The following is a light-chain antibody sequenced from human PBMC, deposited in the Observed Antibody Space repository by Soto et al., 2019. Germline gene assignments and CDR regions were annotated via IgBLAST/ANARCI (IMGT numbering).Light chain of an antibody. J-gene: IGKJ2*01. CDR1: QSVSNSY. V-gene: IGKV3D-20*01. Sequence: EIVLTQSPATLSLSPGERATLSCGASQSVSNSYLAWYQQKPGLAPRLLIYDASSTATGIPDRFSGSGSGTEFTLTISRLEPEDFAVYYCQQYGSSPLTFGQGTKLEIK. CDR3: QQYGSSPLT. CDR2: DAS.